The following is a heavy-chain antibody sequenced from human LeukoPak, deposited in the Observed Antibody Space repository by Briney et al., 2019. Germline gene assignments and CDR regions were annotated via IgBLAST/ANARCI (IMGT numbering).Heavy chain of an antibody. J-gene: IGHJ4*02. CDR2: FDPEDGET. V-gene: IGHV1-24*01. CDR3: ATPPLGKWELLSGLDY. CDR1: GYTLTELS. Sequence: ASVKVSCKVSGYTLTELSMHWVRQAPGKGLEWMGGFDPEDGETIYAQKFQGRVTMTEDTSTDTAYMELSSLRSEDTAVYYCATPPLGKWELLSGLDYWGQGTLVTVSS. D-gene: IGHD1-26*01.